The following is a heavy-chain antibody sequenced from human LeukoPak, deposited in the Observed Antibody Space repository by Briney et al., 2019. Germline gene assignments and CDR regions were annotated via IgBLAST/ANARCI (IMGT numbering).Heavy chain of an antibody. J-gene: IGHJ4*02. CDR2: IRYDGSNK. V-gene: IGHV3-30*02. Sequence: GGSLRLSCAASGFTFSNYVMRWVRQAPGKGLEWVAFIRYDGSNKYYADSVKGRFTISRDNSKSTLYLQMNSLRAEDTAVYYCANLKRIWIPWGQGTLVTVSS. D-gene: IGHD3-3*01. CDR1: GFTFSNYV. CDR3: ANLKRIWIP.